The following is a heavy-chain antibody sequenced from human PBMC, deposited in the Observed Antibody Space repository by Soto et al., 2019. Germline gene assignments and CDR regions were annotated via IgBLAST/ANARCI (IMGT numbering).Heavy chain of an antibody. V-gene: IGHV6-1*01. CDR3: VRDRYSSSGWFDP. CDR1: GDSVSSYSAA. CDR2: TYYRSRFFS. J-gene: IGHJ5*02. Sequence: SQTLSLPCAISGDSVSSYSAAWNWIRQSPSGGLEWLGRTYYRSRFFSDYAESVKSRIIINPDTSKNQFSLHLKSVTPEDTAVYYCVRDRYSSSGWFDPWGQGTPVTVSS. D-gene: IGHD3-10*01.